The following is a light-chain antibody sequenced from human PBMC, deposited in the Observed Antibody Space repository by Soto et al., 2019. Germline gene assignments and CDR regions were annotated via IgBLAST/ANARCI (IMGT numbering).Light chain of an antibody. J-gene: IGLJ1*01. CDR3: QSFDRGPSGVYV. Sequence: QSVRTHPPSGSGAPGQRVTISCTGSSSNIGAGYAVHWFQQLPGIAPKLLIFGNNNRPSGVPDRFSGSKSGTSASLAITGLQAEDEGDYYCQSFDRGPSGVYVFGTGTKVTVL. CDR2: GNN. CDR1: SSNIGAGYA. V-gene: IGLV1-40*01.